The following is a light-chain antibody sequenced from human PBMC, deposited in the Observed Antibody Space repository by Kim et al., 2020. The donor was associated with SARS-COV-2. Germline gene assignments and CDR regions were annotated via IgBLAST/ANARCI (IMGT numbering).Light chain of an antibody. V-gene: IGLV2-14*01. Sequence: LTQAASVSGSPGQSITISCTGTSSEVGGYNYVSWYQQHPGKAPKLMIYDVSKRPSGVSNRFSGSKSGNTASLTISGLQAEDEADYYCSSYTSSRNYVFGSGTTVTVL. CDR3: SSYTSSRNYV. CDR2: DVS. CDR1: SSEVGGYNY. J-gene: IGLJ1*01.